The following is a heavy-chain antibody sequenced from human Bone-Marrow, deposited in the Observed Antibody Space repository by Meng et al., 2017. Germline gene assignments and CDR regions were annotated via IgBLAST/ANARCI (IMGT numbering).Heavy chain of an antibody. CDR2: ISSGGRTI. Sequence: GESLKISCAASGFTFSSYEMNWVRQAPGKGLEWVSYISSGGRTIYYADSVKGRFTISRDNAENSLYLQLNSLGAEDTAVYYCARGRGYGLWGQGTLVTVSS. CDR3: ARGRGYGL. J-gene: IGHJ4*02. V-gene: IGHV3-48*03. CDR1: GFTFSSYE. D-gene: IGHD5-12*01.